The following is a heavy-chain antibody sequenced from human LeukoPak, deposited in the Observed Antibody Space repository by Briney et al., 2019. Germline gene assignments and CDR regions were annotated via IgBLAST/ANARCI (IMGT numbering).Heavy chain of an antibody. D-gene: IGHD3-22*01. Sequence: QSGGSLRLSCVTSGFTFGSYAMNWVRQTPGKGLEWISSITGTSEGTYYADSVKGRFIISRDISKNTLYLQMNSLRAEDSALYYCARGGRGSAAVVAPRSFDIWGQGTMVTVSS. CDR1: GFTFGSYA. J-gene: IGHJ3*02. CDR2: ITGTSEGT. V-gene: IGHV3-23*01. CDR3: ARGGRGSAAVVAPRSFDI.